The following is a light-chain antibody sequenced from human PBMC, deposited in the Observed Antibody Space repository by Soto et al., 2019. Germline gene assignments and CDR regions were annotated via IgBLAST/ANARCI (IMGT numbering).Light chain of an antibody. Sequence: IQLTQSPSSLSASVGDRVTIACRASESISDYLNWYQHKPGEAPKVLVYSASTLRGGVPSRFSGTGSGTEFTLTISRLEPEDFAVYYCQQYGTSWWTFGQGTKVEIK. CDR2: SAS. CDR1: ESISDY. CDR3: QQYGTSWWT. J-gene: IGKJ1*01. V-gene: IGKV1-39*01.